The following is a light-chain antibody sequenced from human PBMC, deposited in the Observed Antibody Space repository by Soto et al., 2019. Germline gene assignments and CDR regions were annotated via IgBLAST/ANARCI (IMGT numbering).Light chain of an antibody. CDR2: EVT. Sequence: QSALTQPPSASGSPGQSVTISCTGTSSDVGGYNYVSWYQQHPGKVPKLMIYEVTKRPSGVPDRVSGSKSGNTASLTVSGLQAEDEAYYYCSSYAGSNILVFGGGTKLTVL. CDR3: SSYAGSNILV. J-gene: IGLJ3*02. CDR1: SSDVGGYNY. V-gene: IGLV2-8*01.